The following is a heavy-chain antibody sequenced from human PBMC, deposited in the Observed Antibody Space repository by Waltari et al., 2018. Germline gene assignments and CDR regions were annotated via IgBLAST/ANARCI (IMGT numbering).Heavy chain of an antibody. CDR2: IDSGGST. V-gene: IGHV3-53*02. CDR1: GFTVSSNY. Sequence: EVQLVETGGGLIQPGGSLRLSCAASGFTVSSNYMSWVRQAPGKGLEWVSVIDSGGSTYYADSRKGRFTISRDNSKNTLYLQMNSLRAEDTAVYYCARGDYGRPFDYWGQGTLVTVSS. CDR3: ARGDYGRPFDY. J-gene: IGHJ4*02. D-gene: IGHD4-17*01.